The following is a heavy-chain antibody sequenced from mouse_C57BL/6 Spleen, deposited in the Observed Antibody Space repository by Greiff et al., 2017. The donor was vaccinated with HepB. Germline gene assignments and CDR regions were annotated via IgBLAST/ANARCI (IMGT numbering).Heavy chain of an antibody. Sequence: QVTLKVSGAELMKPGASVKLSCKATGYTFTGYWIEWVKQRPGHGLEWIGEILPGSGSTNYNEKFKGKATFTADTSSNTAYMQLSSLTTEDSAIYYCARSGDSSGYSYYAMDYWGQGTSVTVSS. CDR3: ARSGDSSGYSYYAMDY. V-gene: IGHV1-9*01. CDR1: GYTFTGYW. J-gene: IGHJ4*01. D-gene: IGHD3-2*02. CDR2: ILPGSGST.